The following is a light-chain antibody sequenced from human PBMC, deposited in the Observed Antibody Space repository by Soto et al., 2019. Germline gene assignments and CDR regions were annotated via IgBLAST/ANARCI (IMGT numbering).Light chain of an antibody. CDR3: QQSYSGPLT. V-gene: IGKV1-39*01. J-gene: IGKJ4*01. CDR1: QSISSY. CDR2: AAS. Sequence: DIQMTQSPSSLSASVGDRVTITCRARQSISSYLNWYHQKPGKAPKVLIYAASSLQSGVPSRFSGIGSGTDFTLSISSLQPEDFATYYCQQSYSGPLTFGGGTKVDIK.